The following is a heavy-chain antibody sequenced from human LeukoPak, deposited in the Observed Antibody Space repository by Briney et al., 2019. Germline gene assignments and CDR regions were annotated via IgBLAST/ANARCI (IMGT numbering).Heavy chain of an antibody. CDR1: GYNFTNYY. CDR3: ARGGALRYFEWFSAY. D-gene: IGHD3-9*01. Sequence: ASVKVSCKTSGYNFTNYYMHWVRQAPGHGLEWMGIMDPSGDTTTYAEKFQGRVTMTRDTSTSTVYMELSSLRSEDTAVYYCARGGALRYFEWFSAYWGQGTLVTVSS. J-gene: IGHJ4*02. CDR2: MDPSGDTT. V-gene: IGHV1-46*01.